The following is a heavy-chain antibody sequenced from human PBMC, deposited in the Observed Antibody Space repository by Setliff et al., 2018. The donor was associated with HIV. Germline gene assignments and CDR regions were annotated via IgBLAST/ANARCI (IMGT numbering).Heavy chain of an antibody. CDR1: GGSIMSDGYY. CDR3: AVMFFYGSGSKSNFDY. D-gene: IGHD3-10*01. CDR2: IYNRGHT. Sequence: SETLSLTCTVSGGSIMSDGYYWNWIRQHPGKGLEWIGYIYNRGHTYYNPSLKSRVTTSVDTSQNQFSLQLSSVTVADTAIYYCAVMFFYGSGSKSNFDYWGKGTLVTVSS. V-gene: IGHV4-31*03. J-gene: IGHJ4*02.